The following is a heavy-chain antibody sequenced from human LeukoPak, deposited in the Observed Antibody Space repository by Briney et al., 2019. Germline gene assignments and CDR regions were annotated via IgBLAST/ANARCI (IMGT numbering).Heavy chain of an antibody. Sequence: ASVKVSCKASGYTFTSYDINWVRQAAGRGLEWMGWTNPNSGNAAYAQKFQGRVTMTSNTSRTTAYMELSSLRSEDTAVYYCARGHSSAYDSCDTWGQGTLVTVSS. CDR3: ARGHSSAYDSCDT. D-gene: IGHD5-12*01. V-gene: IGHV1-8*01. CDR2: TNPNSGNA. J-gene: IGHJ5*02. CDR1: GYTFTSYD.